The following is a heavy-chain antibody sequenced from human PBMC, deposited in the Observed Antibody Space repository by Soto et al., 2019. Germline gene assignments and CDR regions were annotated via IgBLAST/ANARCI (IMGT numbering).Heavy chain of an antibody. V-gene: IGHV4-34*01. CDR1: GGSFSGYY. CDR2: INHSGST. J-gene: IGHJ4*02. Sequence: SETLSLTCAVYGGSFSGYYWSWIRQPPGKGLEWIGEINHSGSTNYNPSLKSRVTISVDTSKNQFSLKLSSVTAADTAVYYCASPRITMVRGVIETDQTYYFDYWGQGTLVTVSS. CDR3: ASPRITMVRGVIETDQTYYFDY. D-gene: IGHD3-10*01.